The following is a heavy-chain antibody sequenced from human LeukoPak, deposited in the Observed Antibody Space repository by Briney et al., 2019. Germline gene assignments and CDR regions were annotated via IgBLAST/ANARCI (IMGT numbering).Heavy chain of an antibody. J-gene: IGHJ4*02. CDR2: IRYDGSNK. D-gene: IGHD4-17*01. V-gene: IGHV3-30*02. CDR3: ASAWTTVTSGFDY. Sequence: GGSLRLSCAASGFTFSTYGMQWVRQAPGKGLEWVAFIRYDGSNKYYADSVKGRFTISRDNSKNTLYLQMNSLRAEDTAVYYCASAWTTVTSGFDYWGQGTLVTVSS. CDR1: GFTFSTYG.